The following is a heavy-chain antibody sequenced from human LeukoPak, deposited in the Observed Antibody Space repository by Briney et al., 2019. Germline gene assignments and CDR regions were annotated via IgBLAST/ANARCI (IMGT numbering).Heavy chain of an antibody. CDR2: IYTSGST. V-gene: IGHV4-61*02. CDR1: GCSIRSGSYY. D-gene: IGHD3-22*01. CDR3: ARELRDYYDSSGYFSSFYYFDY. J-gene: IGHJ4*02. Sequence: SETLSLTCTVSGCSIRSGSYYWSWIRQPAGKGLDWIGRIYTSGSTNYNPSLQSRVTISVDTSKNQFSLKLSSVTAADTAVYYCARELRDYYDSSGYFSSFYYFDYWGQGTLVTVSS.